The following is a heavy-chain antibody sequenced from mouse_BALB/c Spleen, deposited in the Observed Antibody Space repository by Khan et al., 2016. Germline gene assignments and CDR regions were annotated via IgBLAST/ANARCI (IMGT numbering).Heavy chain of an antibody. CDR1: GYTFTSYW. J-gene: IGHJ4*01. Sequence: DLVKPGASVKLSCKASGYTFTSYWINWIKQRPGQGLEWIGRIAPGSGSTYYNEMFKGKATLTVDTSSSTAYIQLSSLSSEDSAVYCLAREGTVPLMDYWGQGTSVTVAS. CDR2: IAPGSGST. V-gene: IGHV1S41*01. CDR3: AREGTVPLMDY. D-gene: IGHD1-1*01.